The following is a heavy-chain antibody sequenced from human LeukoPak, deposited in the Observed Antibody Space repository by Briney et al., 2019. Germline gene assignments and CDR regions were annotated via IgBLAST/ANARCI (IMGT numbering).Heavy chain of an antibody. CDR2: ISWNSGSI. D-gene: IGHD6-13*01. CDR1: GFTFDDYA. V-gene: IGHV3-9*03. Sequence: GGSLRLSCAASGFTFDDYAMHWVRQAPGKGLEWVSGISWNSGSIGYADSVKGRFTISRDNAKNSLYLQMNSLRAEDMALYYCAKDKVSSWYGGAFDIWGQGTMVTVSS. J-gene: IGHJ3*02. CDR3: AKDKVSSWYGGAFDI.